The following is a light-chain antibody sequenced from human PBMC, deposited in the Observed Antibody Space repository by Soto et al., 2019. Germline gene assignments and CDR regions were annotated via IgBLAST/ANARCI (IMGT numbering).Light chain of an antibody. V-gene: IGKV3-15*01. CDR2: VAS. J-gene: IGKJ4*01. Sequence: EIVMTPSPATLSVSPGESATLSCRASHSVSSNLAWYQQKPGQTPTLLIYVASTRATGIPARFSGSGSGTEFTLTISSLQSEDFAVYYCQQYNVWPLTFGGGTKVEFK. CDR3: QQYNVWPLT. CDR1: HSVSSN.